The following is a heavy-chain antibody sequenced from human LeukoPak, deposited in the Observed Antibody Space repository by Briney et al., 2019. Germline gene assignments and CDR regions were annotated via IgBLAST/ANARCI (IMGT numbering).Heavy chain of an antibody. Sequence: GASVKVSCKASGGPFNSYAINWVRQAPGQGLEWMGRIIVILGKVNYAQKFQGRLTITADKSTRTAYMDLSNLASEDTAIYFCARYIHLQGLIGYAMDVWGQGTTVTVSS. CDR1: GGPFNSYA. CDR3: ARYIHLQGLIGYAMDV. D-gene: IGHD2-15*01. V-gene: IGHV1-69*04. J-gene: IGHJ6*02. CDR2: IIVILGKV.